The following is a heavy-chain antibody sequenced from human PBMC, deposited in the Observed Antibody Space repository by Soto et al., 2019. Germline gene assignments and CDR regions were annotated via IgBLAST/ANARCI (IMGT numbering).Heavy chain of an antibody. CDR1: GGSISSRGFY. V-gene: IGHV4-31*03. CDR2: ISYSGTT. J-gene: IGHJ3*01. Sequence: QVQLQESGPGLVKPSQTPSLTCTVSGGSISSRGFYWDWIRQHPGEGLEWIGYISYSGTTNYNPSLKSRVTISVDTSNNQLSLKLSSVTAADTAVYYCARDHGPRGAFDFWGQGTMVTVSS. CDR3: ARDHGPRGAFDF. D-gene: IGHD3-10*01.